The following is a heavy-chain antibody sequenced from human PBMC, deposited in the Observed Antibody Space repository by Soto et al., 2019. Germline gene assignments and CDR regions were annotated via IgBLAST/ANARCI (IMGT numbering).Heavy chain of an antibody. CDR1: GFSITNTW. CDR3: NSYPDFWGGHTPL. Sequence: EVQLVESGGGLVQPGGSLRLSCAASGFSITNTWMHWVRPAPGKGLEWVGRVKSKADGGTADYAAPVKGRFTVSRDDSKNTQYLQMNSLKIEDTAVYYCNSYPDFWGGHTPLWGQGTLVTVSS. D-gene: IGHD3-3*01. CDR2: VKSKADGGTA. V-gene: IGHV3-15*07. J-gene: IGHJ4*02.